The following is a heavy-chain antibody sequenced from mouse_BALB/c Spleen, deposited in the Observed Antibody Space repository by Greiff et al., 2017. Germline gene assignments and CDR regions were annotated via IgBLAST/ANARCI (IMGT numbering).Heavy chain of an antibody. CDR3: ARVPIYYGNYVGAMDY. Sequence: EVQLVESGGGLVQPGGSLKLSCAASGFTFSSYGMSWVRQTPDKRLELVATINSNGGSTYYPDSVKGRFTISRDNAKNTLYLQMSSLKSEDTAMYYCARVPIYYGNYVGAMDYWGQGTSVTVSS. D-gene: IGHD2-1*01. CDR1: GFTFSSYG. J-gene: IGHJ4*01. V-gene: IGHV5-6-3*01. CDR2: INSNGGST.